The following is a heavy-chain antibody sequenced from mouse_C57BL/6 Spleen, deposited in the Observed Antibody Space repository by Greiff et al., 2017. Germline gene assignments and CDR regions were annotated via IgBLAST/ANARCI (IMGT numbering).Heavy chain of an antibody. J-gene: IGHJ2*01. CDR1: GFSFNTYA. CDR3: VRGNYGSYYLDY. V-gene: IGHV10-1*01. CDR2: ISSKSNNSAT. D-gene: IGHD1-1*01. Sequence: EVKLVESGGGLVQPKGSLKLSCAASGFSFNTYAMNWVRQAPGKGLAWVARISSKSNNSATSYAASVKDRFTISRDYSESMLYLQSNNLKTEDTAMYYSVRGNYGSYYLDYWGQGTTLTVSS.